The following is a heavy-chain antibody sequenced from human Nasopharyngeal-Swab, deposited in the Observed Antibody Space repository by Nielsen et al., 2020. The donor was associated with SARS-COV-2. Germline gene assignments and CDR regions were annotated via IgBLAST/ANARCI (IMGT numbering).Heavy chain of an antibody. CDR2: INSDGSST. CDR1: GLTFSSYW. CDR3: ARALYSSGWYLDY. D-gene: IGHD6-19*01. V-gene: IGHV3-74*01. Sequence: GGSLRLSCAASGLTFSSYWMHWVRQAPGKGLVWVSRINSDGSSTSYADSVKGRFTISRDNAKNTLYLQMNSLRAEDTAVYYCARALYSSGWYLDYWGQGTLVTVSS. J-gene: IGHJ4*02.